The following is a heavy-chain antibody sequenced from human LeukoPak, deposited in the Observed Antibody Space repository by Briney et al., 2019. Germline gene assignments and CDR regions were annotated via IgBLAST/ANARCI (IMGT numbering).Heavy chain of an antibody. V-gene: IGHV3-9*01. D-gene: IGHD3-9*01. CDR2: ISWNSGSI. CDR1: GFTFDDYA. Sequence: GRSLRLSRAASGFTFDDYAMHWVRQAPGKGLEWVSGISWNSGSIGYADSVKGRFTISRDNAKNSLYLQMNSLRAEDTALYYCAKDILTGYYSGYYYYGMDVWGQGTTVTVSS. J-gene: IGHJ6*02. CDR3: AKDILTGYYSGYYYYGMDV.